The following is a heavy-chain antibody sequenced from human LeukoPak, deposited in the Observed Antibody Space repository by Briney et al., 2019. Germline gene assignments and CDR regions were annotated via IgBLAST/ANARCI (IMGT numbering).Heavy chain of an antibody. D-gene: IGHD2-21*02. CDR3: ARLLGGVVTASTHNWFDP. Sequence: GESLKISCKGSGYSFTSYWIGWVRQMPGKGLEWMGIIYPGDSDTRYSPSFQGQVTISADKSISTAYLQWSSLKASDTAMYYSARLLGGVVTASTHNWFDPWGQGTLVTVSS. J-gene: IGHJ5*02. CDR1: GYSFTSYW. V-gene: IGHV5-51*01. CDR2: IYPGDSDT.